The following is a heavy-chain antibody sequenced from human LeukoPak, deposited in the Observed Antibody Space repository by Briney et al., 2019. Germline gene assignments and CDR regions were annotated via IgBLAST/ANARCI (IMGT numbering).Heavy chain of an antibody. CDR2: IYYSGST. Sequence: SETLSLTCTVSGGSISSSSYYWGWIRQPPGKGLEWIGCIYYSGSTYYNPSLKSRVTISVDTSKNQFSLKLSPVTAADTAVYYCASGYYDSSGYYYPFDYWGQGTLVTVSS. V-gene: IGHV4-39*01. D-gene: IGHD3-22*01. CDR3: ASGYYDSSGYYYPFDY. CDR1: GGSISSSSYY. J-gene: IGHJ4*02.